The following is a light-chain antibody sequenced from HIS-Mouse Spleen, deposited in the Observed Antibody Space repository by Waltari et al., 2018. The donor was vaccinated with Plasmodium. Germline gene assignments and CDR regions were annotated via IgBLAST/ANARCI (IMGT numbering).Light chain of an antibody. CDR2: KGS. V-gene: IGKV1-5*03. Sequence: DIQMTQSPSTLSASVGDRVTITCRASQSISSRLAWDQQKPGKAPKLLIYKGSSLESGVPSRFSGSGSGTEFTLTISSLQPDDFATYYCQQYNSYSWTFGQGTKVEIK. CDR3: QQYNSYSWT. J-gene: IGKJ1*01. CDR1: QSISSR.